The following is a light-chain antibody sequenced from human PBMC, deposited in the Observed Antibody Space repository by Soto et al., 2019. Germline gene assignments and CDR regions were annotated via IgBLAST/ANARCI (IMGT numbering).Light chain of an antibody. CDR2: DAS. CDR3: QQYHSYLWT. V-gene: IGKV1-5*01. CDR1: QSISSW. J-gene: IGKJ1*01. Sequence: DIPMTQSPSTLSASVGDRVTITCRASQSISSWLAWYQQKPGKAPKLLIYDASSLESGVPSRFSGSGSGTEFTLSISSLQPDDFATYYCQQYHSYLWTFGQGTKVEI.